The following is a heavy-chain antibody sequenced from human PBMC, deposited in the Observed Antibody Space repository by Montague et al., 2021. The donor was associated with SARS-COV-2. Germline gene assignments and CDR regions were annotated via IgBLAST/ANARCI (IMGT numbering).Heavy chain of an antibody. Sequence: SLRLSCAASGFTFDDYAMHWVRQAPGKALEWVSGISWSSNSIGYGDSVKGRFTISRDNAKNSLYLQMNSLRAEDTGLYYCAKGQKIKWLVLHSAPYWFDPWGQGTLVTVSS. CDR2: ISWSSNSI. CDR3: AKGQKIKWLVLHSAPYWFDP. D-gene: IGHD6-19*01. CDR1: GFTFDDYA. V-gene: IGHV3-9*01. J-gene: IGHJ5*02.